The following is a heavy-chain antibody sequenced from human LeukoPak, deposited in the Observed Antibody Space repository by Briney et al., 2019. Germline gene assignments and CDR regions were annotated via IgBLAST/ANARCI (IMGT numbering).Heavy chain of an antibody. Sequence: SVKVSCKASGGTFNSYAISWVRQAPGQGLEWMGGIIPIFGTTNYARKFRGRVTLTADKSTRTAYMELSSLRSEDTAVYYCARGPSITMVRGGQWYYYMDVWGKGTTVTISS. D-gene: IGHD3-10*01. V-gene: IGHV1-69*06. CDR2: IIPIFGTT. CDR3: ARGPSITMVRGGQWYYYMDV. CDR1: GGTFNSYA. J-gene: IGHJ6*03.